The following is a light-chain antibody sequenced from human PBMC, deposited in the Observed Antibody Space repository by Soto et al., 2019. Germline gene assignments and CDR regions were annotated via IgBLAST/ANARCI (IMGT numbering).Light chain of an antibody. J-gene: IGKJ1*01. V-gene: IGKV2-28*01. CDR3: MQALQSSGT. Sequence: EIGMTQSPLSLPVTPGEPASISWRSSKSPLHRNGYIYLDWYRQKPGQSPQLLIYLGSNRASGVPDRFSGSGSGTDVTVKISRVEAEDVVVYYWMQALQSSGTFRQGTEVDSK. CDR2: LGS. CDR1: KSPLHRNGYIY.